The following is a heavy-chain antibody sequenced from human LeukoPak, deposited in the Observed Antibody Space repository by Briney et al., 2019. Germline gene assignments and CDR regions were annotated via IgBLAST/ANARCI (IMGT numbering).Heavy chain of an antibody. CDR1: GYTFTSYY. J-gene: IGHJ5*02. Sequence: GASVKVSCKASGYTFTSYYMHWVRQAPGQGLEWMGIINPSGGSTSYAQKFQGRVTMTRDTSTSTVYMELSSLRSEDTAVYYFSRDGDSSGKKNWFDPWGQGTLVTVSS. V-gene: IGHV1-46*01. CDR2: INPSGGST. CDR3: SRDGDSSGKKNWFDP. D-gene: IGHD3-22*01.